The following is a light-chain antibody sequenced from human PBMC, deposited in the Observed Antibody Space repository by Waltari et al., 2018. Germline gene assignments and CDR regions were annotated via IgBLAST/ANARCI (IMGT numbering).Light chain of an antibody. V-gene: IGKV1-5*03. CDR3: QQYDNNRT. CDR2: QAS. Sequence: DIQMTQSPSTLSASVGDRVTITCRASQSVRNWLAWYQQKPGKAPRLLIYQASTLENVVPSRFSGSGSGTEFTLTISGLQPDDFATYYCQQYDNNRTFGQGTKVEIK. J-gene: IGKJ1*01. CDR1: QSVRNW.